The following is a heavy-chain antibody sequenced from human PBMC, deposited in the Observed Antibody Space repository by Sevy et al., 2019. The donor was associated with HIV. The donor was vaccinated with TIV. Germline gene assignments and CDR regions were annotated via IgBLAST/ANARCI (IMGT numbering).Heavy chain of an antibody. Sequence: ASVKVSCKASGGTFSSYAISWVRQAPGHRLEWMGGITPLFGTANYAQKFQGRVTITADESTSTAYMELSSLRSEDTAVYYCARSRPDYSVRTESNYYYGMDVWGQGTTVTVSS. V-gene: IGHV1-69*13. J-gene: IGHJ6*02. CDR2: ITPLFGTA. CDR1: GGTFSSYA. D-gene: IGHD1-26*01. CDR3: ARSRPDYSVRTESNYYYGMDV.